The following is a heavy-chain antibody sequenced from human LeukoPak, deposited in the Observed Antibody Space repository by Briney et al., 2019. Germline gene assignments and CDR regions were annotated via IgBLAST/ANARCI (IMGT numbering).Heavy chain of an antibody. D-gene: IGHD3-22*01. J-gene: IGHJ4*02. CDR2: IYTSEST. V-gene: IGHV4-4*07. Sequence: SETLSLTCTVSGASISTYYWSWIRQPAGKGLEWIGHIYTSESTNYNPSLKSRVTMSVDTSKNQFSLKLTSVTAADTAVYYCARVYYDGTGYYYRTRYYFDFWGQGTLVTVSS. CDR1: GASISTYY. CDR3: ARVYYDGTGYYYRTRYYFDF.